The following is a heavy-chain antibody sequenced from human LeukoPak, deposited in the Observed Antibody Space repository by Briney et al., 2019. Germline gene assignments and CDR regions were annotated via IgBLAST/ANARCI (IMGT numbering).Heavy chain of an antibody. CDR1: GGSFSGYY. D-gene: IGHD3-22*01. CDR3: ARVGSSGQFDY. V-gene: IGHV4-34*01. Sequence: PSETLSLTCAVYGGSFSGYYWSWIRQPPGKGLEWIGEINHSGSTNYNPSLKSRVTISVDTSKNQFSLKLSSVTAADTAVYSCARVGSSGQFDYWGQGTLVTVSS. CDR2: INHSGST. J-gene: IGHJ4*02.